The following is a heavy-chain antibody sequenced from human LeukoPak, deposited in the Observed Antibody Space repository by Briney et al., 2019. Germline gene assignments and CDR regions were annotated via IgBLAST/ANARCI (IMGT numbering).Heavy chain of an antibody. CDR1: GGSISSGGYY. D-gene: IGHD1-26*01. Sequence: SETLSLTCTVSGGSISSGGYYWSWIRQPPGKGLEWIGYIYHSGSTYYNPSLKSRVTISVDRSKNQFSLKLSSVTAADTAVYYCARVLQVNGMVDYWGQGTLVTVSS. V-gene: IGHV4-30-2*01. CDR3: ARVLQVNGMVDY. CDR2: IYHSGST. J-gene: IGHJ4*02.